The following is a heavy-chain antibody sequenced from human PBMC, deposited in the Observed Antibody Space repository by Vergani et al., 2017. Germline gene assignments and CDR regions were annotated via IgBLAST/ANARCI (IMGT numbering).Heavy chain of an antibody. V-gene: IGHV3-33*01. D-gene: IGHD6-6*01. CDR2: IWYDGSKE. Sequence: QVQLEESGGGVVQPGRSLRLSCAGSGFTLSSHAMHWVRQAPGKGLEWVAFIWYDGSKEYYADSVKGRFTISRDNSKNTLYLQMNNLRAADTAVYYCASRSIAARPGAFDIWGQGTMVTVSS. CDR3: ASRSIAARPGAFDI. CDR1: GFTLSSHA. J-gene: IGHJ3*02.